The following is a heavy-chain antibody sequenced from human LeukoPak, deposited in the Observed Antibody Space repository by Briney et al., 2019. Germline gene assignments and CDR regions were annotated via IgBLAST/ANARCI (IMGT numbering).Heavy chain of an antibody. J-gene: IGHJ6*03. CDR1: GGSFSSSA. D-gene: IGHD2-2*01. CDR3: ARNRLPGPMDYYYMDV. CDR2: ITPIFGTV. Sequence: ASVKVSCKASGGSFSSSAISWLRQAPGQGLLWMGGITPIFGTVNYAQSFQGRVSITADESTSTVYMELSSLRSEDTAVYYCARNRLPGPMDYYYMDVWGKGTTVTVSS. V-gene: IGHV1-69*13.